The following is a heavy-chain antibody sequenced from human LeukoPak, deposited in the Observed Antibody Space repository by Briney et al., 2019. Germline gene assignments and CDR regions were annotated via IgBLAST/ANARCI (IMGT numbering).Heavy chain of an antibody. V-gene: IGHV4-39*02. CDR3: ARLWIVATWFDT. D-gene: IGHD2-2*03. Sequence: PSETLSLTCTVSNGSMTSDSYYWAWVRQPPGKGLEWIGTIFYSGKTYYSASLKSRVTVSLDTSKKNFSLRLSSVTAADTAVYYCARLWIVATWFDTWGQGALVTVSS. J-gene: IGHJ5*02. CDR1: NGSMTSDSYY. CDR2: IFYSGKT.